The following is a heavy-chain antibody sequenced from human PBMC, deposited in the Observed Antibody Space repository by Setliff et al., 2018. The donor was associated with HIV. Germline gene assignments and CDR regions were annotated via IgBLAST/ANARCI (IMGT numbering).Heavy chain of an antibody. Sequence: GASVKVSCKASGYNFSSYGISWVRQAPGQGLEWMGWISGYNGNTKYVQKLQGRVTMTTDTSTRTVYMELRSLRHDDTAEYFGARVPYRSAWFSGGHDAFDVWGQGTMVTVSS. V-gene: IGHV1-18*01. J-gene: IGHJ3*01. CDR2: ISGYNGNT. CDR3: ARVPYRSAWFSGGHDAFDV. D-gene: IGHD6-19*01. CDR1: GYNFSSYG.